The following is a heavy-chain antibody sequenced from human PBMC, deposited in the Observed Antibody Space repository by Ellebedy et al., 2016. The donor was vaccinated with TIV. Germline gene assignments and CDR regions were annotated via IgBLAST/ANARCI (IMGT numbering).Heavy chain of an antibody. Sequence: AASVKVSCKASGYTFTSYGISWARQAPGQGLEWMGWIRAYNGNTNYAQKLQGRVTMTTDTSTSTAYMELRSLRSDDTAVYYCARGTSGSYYDADDAFDIWGQGTMVTVSS. D-gene: IGHD1-26*01. CDR1: GYTFTSYG. CDR3: ARGTSGSYYDADDAFDI. J-gene: IGHJ3*02. CDR2: IRAYNGNT. V-gene: IGHV1-18*01.